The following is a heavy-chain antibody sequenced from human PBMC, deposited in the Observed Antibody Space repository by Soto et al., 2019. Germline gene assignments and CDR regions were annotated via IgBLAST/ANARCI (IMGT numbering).Heavy chain of an antibody. J-gene: IGHJ4*02. CDR3: AKASEEGQQRVPIDY. V-gene: IGHV3-23*01. CDR1: GFTFSSYA. D-gene: IGHD6-6*01. CDR2: ISGSGGST. Sequence: EVQLLESGGGLVQPGGSLRLSCAASGFTFSSYAMSWVRQAPGKGLEWVSAISGSGGSTYYADSVKGRFTISRDNSQNTLYLQINSLRAEDTAVYYCAKASEEGQQRVPIDYWGQGTLVTVSS.